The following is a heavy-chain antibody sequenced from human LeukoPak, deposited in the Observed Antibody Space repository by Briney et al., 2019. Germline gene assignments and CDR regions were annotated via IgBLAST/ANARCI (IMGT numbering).Heavy chain of an antibody. CDR3: ARTDYYDAREDY. V-gene: IGHV4-61*02. D-gene: IGHD3-22*01. CDR2: IYTSGST. J-gene: IGHJ4*02. Sequence: SETLSLTCTVSGGSISSGSHYWGWIRQPAGKGLEWIGRIYTSGSTNYNPSLKSRVTISVDTSKNQFSLKLSSVTAADTAVYYCARTDYYDAREDYWGQGTLVTVSS. CDR1: GGSISSGSHY.